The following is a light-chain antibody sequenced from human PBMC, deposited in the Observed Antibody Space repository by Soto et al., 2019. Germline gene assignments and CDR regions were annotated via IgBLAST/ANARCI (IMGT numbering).Light chain of an antibody. CDR3: QQYSNWPGT. CDR1: QSVSNN. J-gene: IGKJ1*01. V-gene: IGKV3-15*01. Sequence: IVMTQSPATLSVSPGERATLSCRASQSVSNNLSWYQQKPGQAPRLLIYGASTRATGIPAGFSGSGSGTEFTLTISSLQSEDFAVYYCQQYSNWPGTFGKGTKV. CDR2: GAS.